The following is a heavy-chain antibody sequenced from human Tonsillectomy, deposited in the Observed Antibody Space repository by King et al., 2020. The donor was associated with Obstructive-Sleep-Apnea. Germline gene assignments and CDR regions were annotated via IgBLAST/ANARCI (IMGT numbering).Heavy chain of an antibody. CDR1: GFTVSSNY. J-gene: IGHJ5*02. CDR3: ARGHYDILTGYYSSP. CDR2: IYSVGTT. D-gene: IGHD3-9*01. V-gene: IGHV3-66*01. Sequence: VQLVESGGGLVHPGGSLRLSCVASGFTVSSNYMSWVRLAPGKGLEWLAVIYSVGTTYYSDSVTGRFTISRDNSRKTLFLQMNSLRVEDTAVYYCARGHYDILTGYYSSPWGQGTLVTVSS.